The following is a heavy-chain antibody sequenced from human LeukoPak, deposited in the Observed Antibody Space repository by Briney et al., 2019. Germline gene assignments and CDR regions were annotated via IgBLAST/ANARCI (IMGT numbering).Heavy chain of an antibody. D-gene: IGHD3-22*01. Sequence: ASVKVSCKASGGTFSSYAISWVRQAPGQGLEWMGIINPSGGSTSYAQKFQGRVTMTRDTSTSTVYMELSSLRSEDTAVYYCARVDYDSSGYLDYWGQGTLVTVSS. J-gene: IGHJ4*02. CDR1: GGTFSSYA. CDR2: INPSGGST. CDR3: ARVDYDSSGYLDY. V-gene: IGHV1-46*01.